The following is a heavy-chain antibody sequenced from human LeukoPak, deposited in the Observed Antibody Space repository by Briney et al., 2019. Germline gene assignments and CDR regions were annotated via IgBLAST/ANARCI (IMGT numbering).Heavy chain of an antibody. CDR3: ARALDYYYDSSGSAFDI. J-gene: IGHJ3*02. CDR1: GFTVSSNY. CDR2: IYSGGST. V-gene: IGHV3-53*01. D-gene: IGHD3-22*01. Sequence: GGSLRLSCAASGFTVSSNYMSWARQAPGKGLEWVSVIYSGGSTYYADSVKGRFTISRDNSKNTLYLQMNSLRAEDTAVYYCARALDYYYDSSGSAFDIWGQGTMVTVSS.